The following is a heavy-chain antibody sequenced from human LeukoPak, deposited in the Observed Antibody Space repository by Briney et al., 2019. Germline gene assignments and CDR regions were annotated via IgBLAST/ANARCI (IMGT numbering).Heavy chain of an antibody. V-gene: IGHV1-46*01. CDR2: INPSVGST. Sequence: GASVKVSCKASGYTFTSYYMHWVRQAPGQGLEWMGIINPSVGSTDYAQKFQGRVTMTRDTSTNTVYMELSSLRSEDTAVYYCARDWTAYSSSGSIFDYWGQGTLLTVSS. CDR3: ARDWTAYSSSGSIFDY. D-gene: IGHD3-22*01. J-gene: IGHJ4*02. CDR1: GYTFTSYY.